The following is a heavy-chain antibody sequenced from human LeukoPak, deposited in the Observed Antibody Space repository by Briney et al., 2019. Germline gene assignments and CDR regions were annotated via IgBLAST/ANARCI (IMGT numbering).Heavy chain of an antibody. CDR2: IYYSGST. CDR1: GGSISSDNW. D-gene: IGHD3-10*01. Sequence: SETLSLTCAVSGGSISSDNWWSWVRQPPGKGLEWIGYIYYSGSTYYNPSLKSRVTISVDTSKNQFSLKLSSVTAADTAVYYCARVTMAREYFDYWGQGTLVTVSS. CDR3: ARVTMAREYFDY. V-gene: IGHV4-31*11. J-gene: IGHJ4*02.